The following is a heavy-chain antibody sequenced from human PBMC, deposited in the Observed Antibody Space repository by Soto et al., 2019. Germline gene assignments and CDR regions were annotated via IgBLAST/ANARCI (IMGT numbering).Heavy chain of an antibody. CDR1: GFTFDDYT. V-gene: IGHV3-43*01. CDR2: ISWDGGST. J-gene: IGHJ6*02. D-gene: IGHD6-19*01. CDR3: AKDIMGRSSGWYQVSVQYYYYGMDV. Sequence: GGSLRLSCAASGFTFDDYTMHWVRQAPGKGLEWVSLISWDGGSTYYADSVKGRFTISRDNSKNSLYLQMNSLRTEDTALYYCAKDIMGRSSGWYQVSVQYYYYGMDVWGQGTTVTVSS.